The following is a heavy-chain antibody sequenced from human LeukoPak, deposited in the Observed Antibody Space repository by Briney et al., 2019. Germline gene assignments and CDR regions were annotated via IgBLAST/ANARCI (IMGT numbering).Heavy chain of an antibody. V-gene: IGHV1-69*04. Sequence: RGSWVKVSCKASVGTFSSDAIGWVRQAPGPGREWMVRIIPIVGVANYAQKFQSSVTIPADQSTRTAYMELSSLTPEHTAVYSCATDRKYYDSSGYYDEAFDICGQGTMVTASS. CDR1: VGTFSSDA. D-gene: IGHD3-22*01. CDR3: ATDRKYYDSSGYYDEAFDI. J-gene: IGHJ3*02. CDR2: IIPIVGVA.